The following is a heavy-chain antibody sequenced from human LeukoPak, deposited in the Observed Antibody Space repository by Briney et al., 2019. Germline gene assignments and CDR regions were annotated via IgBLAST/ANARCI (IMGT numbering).Heavy chain of an antibody. CDR3: ARGRSNYYGMDV. CDR2: INHSGST. V-gene: IGHV4-34*01. J-gene: IGHJ6*02. D-gene: IGHD1-26*01. Sequence: PSETLSLTCAVYGGSFSGYYWSWIRQPPGKGLEWIGEINHSGSTNYNPSLKSRVTISVDTSKNLFSLKVSSVTAADTAVYYCARGRSNYYGMDVWGQGTTVTVSS. CDR1: GGSFSGYY.